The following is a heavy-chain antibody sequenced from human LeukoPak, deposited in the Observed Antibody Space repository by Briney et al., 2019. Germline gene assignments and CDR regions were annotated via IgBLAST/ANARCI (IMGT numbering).Heavy chain of an antibody. J-gene: IGHJ4*02. V-gene: IGHV1-69*04. CDR3: AREWLQLRTNNYYFDY. Sequence: GASVKVSCKASGGTFSSYAISWVRQAPGQGLEWMGRIIPILGIANYAQKFQGRVTITADKSTSTAYMELSSLRSEDTAVYYCAREWLQLRTNNYYFDYWGQGTLVTVSS. CDR1: GGTFSSYA. CDR2: IIPILGIA. D-gene: IGHD5-24*01.